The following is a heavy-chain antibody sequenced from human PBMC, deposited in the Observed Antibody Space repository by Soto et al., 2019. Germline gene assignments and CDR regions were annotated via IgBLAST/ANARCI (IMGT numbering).Heavy chain of an antibody. V-gene: IGHV1-2*02. CDR2: TSPRTGGA. D-gene: IGHD3-10*01. J-gene: IGHJ5*01. CDR1: GYTFTAYY. CDR3: ARSSGSYSKWFDS. Sequence: ASGKVSGKTSGYTFTAYYTHWLRQAPGHGLEWLGWTSPRTGGAKYSHKFQGRVSMTRNTSITTAYMELTGLSTDDTAVYYCARSSGSYSKWFDSWGQGTLVTSPQ.